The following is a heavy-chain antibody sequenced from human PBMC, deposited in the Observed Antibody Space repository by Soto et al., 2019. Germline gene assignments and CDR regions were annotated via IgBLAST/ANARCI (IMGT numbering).Heavy chain of an antibody. Sequence: QVQLVESGGGVVQPGRSLRLSCAASGFTFSSFGMHWVRQAPGKWLEWVAVASYDGSYKYYADSVKGRFTISRENSQNTLYLQMNSLRAEDTAVYYCAKERSVVATSPDFDYWGQGPLVTVSS. CDR3: AKERSVVATSPDFDY. CDR1: GFTFSSFG. D-gene: IGHD5-12*01. V-gene: IGHV3-30*18. CDR2: ASYDGSYK. J-gene: IGHJ4*02.